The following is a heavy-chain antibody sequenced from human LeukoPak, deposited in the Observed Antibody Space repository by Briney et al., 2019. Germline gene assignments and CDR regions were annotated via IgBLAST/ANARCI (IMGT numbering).Heavy chain of an antibody. CDR2: INHSGST. V-gene: IGHV4-34*01. Sequence: SETLSLTCAVYGGSFSGYYWSWIRQPPGKGLEWIGEINHSGSTNYNPSLKSRVTISVDTSKNQFSLKLSSVTAADTAVYYCARGRCGYSYVYNWFDPWGQGTLVTVS. CDR3: ARGRCGYSYVYNWFDP. CDR1: GGSFSGYY. J-gene: IGHJ5*02. D-gene: IGHD5-18*01.